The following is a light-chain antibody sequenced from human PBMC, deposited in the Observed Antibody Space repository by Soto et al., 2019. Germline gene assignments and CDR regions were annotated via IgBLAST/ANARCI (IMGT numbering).Light chain of an antibody. V-gene: IGLV2-8*01. CDR1: SSDVGGYNY. CDR3: SSYVGTNSYA. J-gene: IGLJ1*01. CDR2: EVY. Sequence: NSSDVGGYNYVSWYQHHPGKAPKLIIYEVYKRPSGVPDRFSGSKSGNTAALTVSGLQAEDEADYYCSSYVGTNSYAFGTVSEVPVL.